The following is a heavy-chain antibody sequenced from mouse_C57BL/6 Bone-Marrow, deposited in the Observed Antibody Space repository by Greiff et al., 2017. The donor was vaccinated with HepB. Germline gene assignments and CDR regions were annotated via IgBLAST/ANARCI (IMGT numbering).Heavy chain of an antibody. J-gene: IGHJ3*01. V-gene: IGHV5-17*01. CDR2: ISSGSSTI. Sequence: DVKLVESGGGLVKPGGSLKLSCAASGFTLSDYGMHWVRQAPEKGLEWVAYISSGSSTIYYADTVKGRFTISRDNAKNTLFLQMTSLRSEDTAMYYCARGYYGSSSWFAYWGQGTLVTVSA. CDR3: ARGYYGSSSWFAY. D-gene: IGHD1-1*01. CDR1: GFTLSDYG.